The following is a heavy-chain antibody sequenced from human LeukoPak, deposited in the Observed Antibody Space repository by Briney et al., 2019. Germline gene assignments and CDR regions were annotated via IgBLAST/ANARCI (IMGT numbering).Heavy chain of an antibody. CDR1: GGSISSYY. V-gene: IGHV4-59*01. J-gene: IGHJ5*02. CDR3: ARGLDYYDSSGYSRWFDP. CDR2: IYYSGST. D-gene: IGHD3-22*01. Sequence: SETLSLTCTVSGGSISSYYWSWIRQPPGKGLEWIGYIYYSGSTNYNPSLKSRVTISVDTSKNQFSLKLSSVTAADTAVYYSARGLDYYDSSGYSRWFDPWGQGTLVTVSS.